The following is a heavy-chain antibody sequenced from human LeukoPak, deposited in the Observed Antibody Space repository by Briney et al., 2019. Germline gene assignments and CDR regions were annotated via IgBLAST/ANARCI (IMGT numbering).Heavy chain of an antibody. J-gene: IGHJ4*02. D-gene: IGHD4-17*01. V-gene: IGHV3-13*01. CDR2: IGTAGEI. Sequence: GGSLRLSCAASGFTFRSYDMHWVRQATGKGLEWVSGIGTAGEIYYPGSVKGRFTISREDAKNSLYLQMNSLRAGDTAVYYCARVPTYGDYFDYWGQGTLVTVSS. CDR1: GFTFRSYD. CDR3: ARVPTYGDYFDY.